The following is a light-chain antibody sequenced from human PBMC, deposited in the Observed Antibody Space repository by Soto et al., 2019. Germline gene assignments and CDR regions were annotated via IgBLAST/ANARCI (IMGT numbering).Light chain of an antibody. CDR1: KLGDKY. V-gene: IGLV3-1*01. CDR3: QAWDSSTVV. J-gene: IGLJ2*01. CDR2: QDS. Sequence: SYELTQPPSVSVSPGQTASITCSGDKLGDKYACWYQQKPGQSPVLVIYQDSKRPSGIPERFSGSNSGNTATLTISGTQAMDEADYYCQAWDSSTVVSGGGTKVTVL.